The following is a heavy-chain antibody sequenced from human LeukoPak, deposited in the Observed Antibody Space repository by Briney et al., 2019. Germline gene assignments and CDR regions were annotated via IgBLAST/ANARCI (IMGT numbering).Heavy chain of an antibody. CDR3: ARYYYETSSDYYYYMDV. V-gene: IGHV3-48*03. Sequence: GGSLRLSCAASGFTFSSYEMNWVRQAPGKGLEWVSYISSSGSTIYYADSVKGRFTISRDNSKNTLYLQMNSLRAEDTAVYYCARYYYETSSDYYYYMDVWGKGTTVTISS. CDR2: ISSSGSTI. CDR1: GFTFSSYE. D-gene: IGHD3-22*01. J-gene: IGHJ6*03.